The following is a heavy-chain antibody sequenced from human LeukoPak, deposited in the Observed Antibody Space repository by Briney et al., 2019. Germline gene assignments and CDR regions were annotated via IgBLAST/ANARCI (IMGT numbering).Heavy chain of an antibody. CDR3: ARDSRNRPGPVAS. Sequence: SVKVSCKASGGTFSSYAISWVRQAPGQGLEWMGGIIPIFGTANYAQKFQGRVTITADKSTSTAYMELSSLRSEDTAVYYCARDSRNRPGPVASWGQGTLVTVSS. CDR2: IIPIFGTA. CDR1: GGTFSSYA. V-gene: IGHV1-69*06. J-gene: IGHJ4*02. D-gene: IGHD1-14*01.